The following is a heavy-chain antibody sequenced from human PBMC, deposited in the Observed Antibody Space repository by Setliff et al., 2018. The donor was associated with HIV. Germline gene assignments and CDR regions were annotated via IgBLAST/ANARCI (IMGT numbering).Heavy chain of an antibody. CDR2: INPNSGGT. CDR1: GYTFTNYY. J-gene: IGHJ2*01. Sequence: ASVKVSCKASGYTFTNYYIHWVRQAPAKGLEWMGWINPNSGGTNYAQNFQGRVTMTRDTSISTAYMELNSLSSEDTAVYYCARHQAPYYGSSGYNPNWYFDLWGRGTLVTVSS. D-gene: IGHD3-22*01. V-gene: IGHV1-2*02. CDR3: ARHQAPYYGSSGYNPNWYFDL.